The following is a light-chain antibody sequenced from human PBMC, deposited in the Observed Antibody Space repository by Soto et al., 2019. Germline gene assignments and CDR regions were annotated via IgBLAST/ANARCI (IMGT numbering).Light chain of an antibody. J-gene: IGKJ1*01. CDR2: AAS. CDR3: QQSYSTLGT. CDR1: HSINNY. Sequence: QKTQSPSSLSASVGDRVIITCRADHSINNYLNWYQQKPGQVPKLLIYAASTLQSGVPSRFSGSGSGRVFTLTINSLQPEDFATYYCQQSYSTLGTFGRGTRVEI. V-gene: IGKV1-39*01.